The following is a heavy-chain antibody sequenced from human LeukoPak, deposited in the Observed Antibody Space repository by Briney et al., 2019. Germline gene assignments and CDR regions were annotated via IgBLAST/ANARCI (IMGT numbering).Heavy chain of an antibody. V-gene: IGHV5-10-1*01. Sequence: AESLRISCEGSGYSFTNYWISWVRQMPGKGVEWMGNIDPSDCYSNYSPSFQGHVTISADKSISTAYLQWSSLKASDTAMYYCARRGYSGYGPLGYWGQGTLVTVSS. CDR3: ARRGYSGYGPLGY. J-gene: IGHJ4*02. CDR1: GYSFTNYW. D-gene: IGHD5-12*01. CDR2: IDPSDCYS.